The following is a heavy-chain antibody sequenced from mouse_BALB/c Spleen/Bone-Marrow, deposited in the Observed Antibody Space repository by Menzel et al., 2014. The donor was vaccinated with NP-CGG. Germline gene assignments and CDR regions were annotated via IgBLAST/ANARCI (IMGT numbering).Heavy chain of an antibody. CDR1: GFTFNNYG. Sequence: EVMLEESGGGLVKSGGSLKLSCAASGFTFNNYGMSWVRQTPEKRLEWVATISGGGSYTFFPDSVKGRFTISRDNAKNDLFLQLSSLRSEDTALYYCARHAYYDQTEVSFVYWGQGTLVTVSA. V-gene: IGHV5-9-2*01. J-gene: IGHJ3*01. D-gene: IGHD2-4*01. CDR3: ARHAYYDQTEVSFVY. CDR2: ISGGGSYT.